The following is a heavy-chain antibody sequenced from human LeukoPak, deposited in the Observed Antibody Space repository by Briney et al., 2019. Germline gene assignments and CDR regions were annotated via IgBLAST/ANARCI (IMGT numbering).Heavy chain of an antibody. Sequence: GGSLRLSCAASTFTFSRYWMHWVRQAPGNGLVWVSRVNSDGTNTYYADSVKGRFTISRDNTKNTLYLQMNSLRTEDTAVYYCARDRAAFGVVQVGYWGQGTLVTVSS. J-gene: IGHJ4*02. V-gene: IGHV3-74*01. CDR3: ARDRAAFGVVQVGY. CDR2: VNSDGTNT. CDR1: TFTFSRYW. D-gene: IGHD3-3*01.